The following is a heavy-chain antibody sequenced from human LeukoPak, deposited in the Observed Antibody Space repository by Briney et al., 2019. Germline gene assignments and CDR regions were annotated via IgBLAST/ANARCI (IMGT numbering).Heavy chain of an antibody. V-gene: IGHV1-69*05. D-gene: IGHD6-13*01. J-gene: IGHJ3*02. CDR1: GGTFSSYA. Sequence: ASVKVSCKASGGTFSSYAISWVRQAPGQGLEWIGGIIPIFGTANYAQKFQGRVTITTDESKSTVYLELSSLRSEDTAVYYCARDSSGTANAFDIWGQGTMVTVSS. CDR2: IIPIFGTA. CDR3: ARDSSGTANAFDI.